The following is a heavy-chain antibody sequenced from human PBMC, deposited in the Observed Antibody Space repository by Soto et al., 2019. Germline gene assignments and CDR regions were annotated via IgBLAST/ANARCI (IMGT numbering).Heavy chain of an antibody. CDR1: GFTFSSYA. CDR2: ISYDGSNK. V-gene: IGHV3-30-3*01. J-gene: IGHJ4*02. D-gene: IGHD1-20*01. Sequence: HLGGSLRLSCAASGFTFSSYAMHWVRQAPGKGLEWVAVISYDGSNKYYADSVKGRFTISRDDSKNTLYLQMNSLRAEDTAVYYCASVPFNNWISDYCGQGTLVIVSS. CDR3: ASVPFNNWISDY.